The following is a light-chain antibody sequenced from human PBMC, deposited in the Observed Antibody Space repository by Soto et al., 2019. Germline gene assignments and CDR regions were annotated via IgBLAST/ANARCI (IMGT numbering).Light chain of an antibody. CDR3: QQSYSTLRT. CDR2: AAS. V-gene: IGKV1-39*01. J-gene: IGKJ1*01. CDR1: QSVSSY. Sequence: IQMTQSPSSLSASVEDRVTITSLASQSVSSYLNWYQQKPGKAPKLLIYAASSLQSGVPSRFSGSGSGTDFTLTISSLQPEDFATYYCQQSYSTLRTFGQGTKVDIK.